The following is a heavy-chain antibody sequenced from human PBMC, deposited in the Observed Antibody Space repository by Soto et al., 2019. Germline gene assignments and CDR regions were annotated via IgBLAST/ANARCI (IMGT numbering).Heavy chain of an antibody. V-gene: IGHV3-15*07. CDR2: IKSKTDGGRT. CDR1: GFTFSNAW. D-gene: IGHD5-18*01. J-gene: IGHJ4*02. CDR3: TTQQLWPSGFDY. Sequence: EVQLVESGGGLVKPGGSLRLSCAASGFTFSNAWMNWVRQAPGKGLEWVGRIKSKTDGGRTDYAAPVKGRFTISRDDSKNTLYLQMNSLKTEDTAVYYCTTQQLWPSGFDYWGQGTLVTVSS.